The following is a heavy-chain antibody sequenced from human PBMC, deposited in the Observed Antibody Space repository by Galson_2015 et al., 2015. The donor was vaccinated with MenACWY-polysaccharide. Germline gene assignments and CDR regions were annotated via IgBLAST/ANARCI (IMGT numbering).Heavy chain of an antibody. CDR1: GYTFTSYD. CDR2: MNPNSGNT. Sequence: SVKVSCKASGYTFTSYDINWVRQATGQRLEWMGWMNPNSGNTGYAQKFQGRVTMTTDTSTSTAYMELRSLRSDDTAVYYCARVLAAVAHYYYYYMDVRGKGTTVTVSS. V-gene: IGHV1-8*01. D-gene: IGHD6-19*01. CDR3: ARVLAAVAHYYYYYMDV. J-gene: IGHJ6*03.